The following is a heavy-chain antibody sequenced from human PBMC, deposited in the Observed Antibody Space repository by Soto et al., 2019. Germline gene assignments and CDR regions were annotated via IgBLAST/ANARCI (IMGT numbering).Heavy chain of an antibody. CDR1: GFTFTSSA. V-gene: IGHV1-58*01. CDR3: AADELGVEMATILGY. Sequence: SVKVSCKASGFTFTSSAVQWVRQARGQRLEWIGWIVVGSGNTNYAQKFQERVTITRDMSTSTAYMELSSLRSEDTAVYYCAADELGVEMATILGYWGQGTLVTVSS. D-gene: IGHD5-12*01. CDR2: IVVGSGNT. J-gene: IGHJ4*02.